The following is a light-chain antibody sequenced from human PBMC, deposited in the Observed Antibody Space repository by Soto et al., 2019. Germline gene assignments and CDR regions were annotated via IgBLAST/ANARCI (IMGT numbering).Light chain of an antibody. Sequence: LTQPPSASGSPGQSVIISCTGSNSDIGSYNYVSRYQQHPGKPPKLIIYDVTERTSGVPDRYSVSKSCYTASLTVSGLQADDEADNYCSSYAGNNIRVFGTGTKVTVL. CDR3: SSYAGNNIRV. CDR1: NSDIGSYNY. V-gene: IGLV2-8*01. J-gene: IGLJ1*01. CDR2: DVT.